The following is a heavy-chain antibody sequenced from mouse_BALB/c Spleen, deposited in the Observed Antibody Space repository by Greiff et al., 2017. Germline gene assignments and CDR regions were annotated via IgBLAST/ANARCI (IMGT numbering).Heavy chain of an antibody. CDR1: GFTFNTYA. Sequence: GGGLVQPKGSLKLSCAASGFTFNTYAMHWVRQAPGKGLEWVARIRSKSNNYATYYADSVKDRFTISRDDSQSMLYLQMNNLTTEDTAMYYCVRHGPYAMDYWGQGTSVTVSS. J-gene: IGHJ4*01. CDR3: VRHGPYAMDY. CDR2: IRSKSNNYAT. V-gene: IGHV10-1*02.